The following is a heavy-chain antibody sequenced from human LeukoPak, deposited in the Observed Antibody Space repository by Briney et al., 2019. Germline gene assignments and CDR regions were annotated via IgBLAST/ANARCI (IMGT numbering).Heavy chain of an antibody. CDR2: ISSSSTYI. Sequence: TGGSLRLSCSASGITFSSYDMNWVRQAPGKGLEWVSSISSSSTYIYYADSVKGRFTISRDNAKNSLYLQMNSLRVEDTAVYFCAGETYFNNWGQGTLVTVSS. CDR3: AGETYFNN. J-gene: IGHJ4*02. V-gene: IGHV3-21*01. CDR1: GITFSSYD.